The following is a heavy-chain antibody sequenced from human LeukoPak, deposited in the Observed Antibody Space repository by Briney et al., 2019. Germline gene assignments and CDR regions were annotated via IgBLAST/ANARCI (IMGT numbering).Heavy chain of an antibody. J-gene: IGHJ4*02. D-gene: IGHD3-10*01. V-gene: IGHV3-23*01. CDR2: ISGSGGST. Sequence: GGSLRLSCAASGFTFSSYAMNWVRQAPGKGLEGVSDISGSGGSTYYADSVKGRFTISRDNSKNTLYLQMNSLRVDDTAVYYCAKDAGTIVRRREIDYWGQGTLVTVSS. CDR1: GFTFSSYA. CDR3: AKDAGTIVRRREIDY.